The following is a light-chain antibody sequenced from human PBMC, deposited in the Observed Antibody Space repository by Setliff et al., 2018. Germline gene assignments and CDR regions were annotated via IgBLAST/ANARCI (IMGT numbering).Light chain of an antibody. CDR2: EVS. V-gene: IGLV2-14*01. CDR3: SSYTSSSTPGV. J-gene: IGLJ2*01. CDR1: SSDVGGYNY. Sequence: QSALTQPASVSGSPGQSITISCTETSSDVGGYNYVSWYQHHPGKAPKLMFYEVSNRPSGVSNPSAGSKSGNTASLTTPGPQAEDEADYYSSSYTSSSTPGVFGGGTK.